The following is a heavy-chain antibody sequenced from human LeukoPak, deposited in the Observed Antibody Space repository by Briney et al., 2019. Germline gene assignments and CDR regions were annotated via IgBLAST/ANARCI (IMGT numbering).Heavy chain of an antibody. CDR2: ISAYNGNT. J-gene: IGHJ6*02. CDR3: ARDRRNSGWHYYYYYYGMDV. Sequence: GASVKVSCKASGYTFTSYGISWVRQAPGQGLEWMGWISAYNGNTNYAQKLQGRVTMTTDTSTSTAYMELRSLRSDDTAVYYCARDRRNSGWHYYYYYYGMDVWGQGTTVTVPS. D-gene: IGHD6-19*01. CDR1: GYTFTSYG. V-gene: IGHV1-18*01.